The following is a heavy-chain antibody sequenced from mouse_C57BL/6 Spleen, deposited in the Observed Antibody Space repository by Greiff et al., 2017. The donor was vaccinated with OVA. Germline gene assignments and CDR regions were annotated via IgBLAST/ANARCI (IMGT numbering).Heavy chain of an antibody. J-gene: IGHJ2*01. CDR3: ARQDGDGYHFDY. V-gene: IGHV5-9*01. D-gene: IGHD2-3*01. CDR1: GFTFSSYT. Sequence: EVNVVESGGGLVKPGGSLKLSCAASGFTFSSYTMSWVRQTPEKRLEWVATISGGGGNTYYPDSVKGRFTISRDNAKNTLYLQMSSLRSEDTALYYCARQDGDGYHFDYWGQGTTLTVSS. CDR2: ISGGGGNT.